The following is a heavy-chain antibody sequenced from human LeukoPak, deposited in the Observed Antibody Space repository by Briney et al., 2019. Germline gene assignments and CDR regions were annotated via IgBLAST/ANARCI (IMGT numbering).Heavy chain of an antibody. V-gene: IGHV3-64D*06. CDR3: VKTMVVFGGLIRTDAFDI. CDR2: INSDGGSS. J-gene: IGHJ3*02. CDR1: GFSFNNCA. Sequence: PGGSLRLSCSASGFSFNNCAVHWVRHAPGKGLEYVSGINSDGGSSHYADSAKGRFTISRDNSKNALYLQLSSLRPEDTAIYYCVKTMVVFGGLIRTDAFDIWGQGTMVSVSS. D-gene: IGHD3-10*01.